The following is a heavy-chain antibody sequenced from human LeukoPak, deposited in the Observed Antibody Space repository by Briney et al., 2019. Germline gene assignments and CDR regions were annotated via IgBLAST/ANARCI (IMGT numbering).Heavy chain of an antibody. D-gene: IGHD3-9*01. CDR2: ISAYNGNT. CDR1: GYTFTSYG. V-gene: IGHV1-18*04. Sequence: GASVKVSCKASGYTFTSYGISWVRQAPGQGLEWMGGISAYNGNTNYAQKLQGRVTMTTDTSTSTAYMELRSLRSDDTAVYYCARSRAYYDILTGYPHLDAFDIWGQGTMVTVSS. CDR3: ARSRAYYDILTGYPHLDAFDI. J-gene: IGHJ3*02.